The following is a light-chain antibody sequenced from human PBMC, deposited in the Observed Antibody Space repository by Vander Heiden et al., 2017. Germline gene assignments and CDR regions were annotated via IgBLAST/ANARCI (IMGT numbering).Light chain of an antibody. V-gene: IGLV2-14*01. CDR2: EVS. CDR1: SSDVGGYNF. CDR3: SSYTTSSTVV. Sequence: QPALTQPASVSGSPGQSTTISCTGTSSDVGGYNFIYWSQQHPGKAPKLIIYEVSNRPSGVSNRFSGSKSGNTASLTISVLQAEDEADYYCSSYTTSSTVVFGGGTKLTVL. J-gene: IGLJ3*02.